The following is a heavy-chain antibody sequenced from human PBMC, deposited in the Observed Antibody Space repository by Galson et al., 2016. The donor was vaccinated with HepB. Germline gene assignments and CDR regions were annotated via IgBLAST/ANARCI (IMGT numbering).Heavy chain of an antibody. V-gene: IGHV3-30*03. CDR3: ARGTVPAGRGSLTFDP. J-gene: IGHJ5*02. CDR1: GFAFSTYA. CDR2: ISYDGRHT. D-gene: IGHD2-2*01. Sequence: SLRLSCAASGFAFSTYAMHWVRQAPGKGLEWVALISYDGRHTYYADSVKGRFTISRDNSQNTLFLQMNSLRPEDTAVYYCARGTVPAGRGSLTFDPWGQETLVTVSS.